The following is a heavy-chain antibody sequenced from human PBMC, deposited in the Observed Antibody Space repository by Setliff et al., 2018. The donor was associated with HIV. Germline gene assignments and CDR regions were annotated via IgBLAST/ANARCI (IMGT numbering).Heavy chain of an antibody. CDR3: ARGRYNGDSYSGGFYYFDN. CDR2: IYYSGST. V-gene: IGHV4-59*12. CDR1: GGSMNSYY. Sequence: SETLSLTCTVSGGSMNSYYWNWIRQPPGKGLEWIGYIYYSGSTNYNPSLKSRATISVATPKNQFFLELTSVTAADTAVYYCARGRYNGDSYSGGFYYFDNWGQGTPVTVSS. J-gene: IGHJ4*02. D-gene: IGHD1-1*01.